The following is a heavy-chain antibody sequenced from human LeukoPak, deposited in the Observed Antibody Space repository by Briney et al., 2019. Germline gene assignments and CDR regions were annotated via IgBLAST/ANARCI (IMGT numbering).Heavy chain of an antibody. CDR2: IYYSGST. CDR3: ARHSRGEGTPSDY. J-gene: IGHJ4*02. V-gene: IGHV4-39*01. Sequence: KPSETPSLTRTVSGGAISSSSYYWGWVRPPPGKGLGWIGSIYYSGSTYYNPSLKSRVTISVDTSKNQFSLKLSSVTAADTAVYYCARHSRGEGTPSDYWGQGTLVTVSS. CDR1: GGAISSSSYY. D-gene: IGHD3-10*01.